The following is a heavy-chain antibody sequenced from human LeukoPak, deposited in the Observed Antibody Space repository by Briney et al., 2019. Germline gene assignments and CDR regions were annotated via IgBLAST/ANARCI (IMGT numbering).Heavy chain of an antibody. CDR2: IKQDGSEK. CDR3: ARATGSGIMYYYDSSGYSLDY. V-gene: IGHV3-7*01. D-gene: IGHD3-22*01. J-gene: IGHJ4*02. CDR1: GFTFSTYW. Sequence: GGSLRLSCSAPGFTFSTYWMTWVRQAPGKGLEWVANIKQDGSEKYYADSVKGRFTISRDNAKNSLYLQMNSLGAEDTAVYYCARATGSGIMYYYDSSGYSLDYWGQGTLVTVSS.